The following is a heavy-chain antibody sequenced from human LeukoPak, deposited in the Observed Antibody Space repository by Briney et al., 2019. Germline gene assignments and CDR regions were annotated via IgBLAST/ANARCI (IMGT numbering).Heavy chain of an antibody. V-gene: IGHV4-59*01. D-gene: IGHD2-15*01. CDR2: IYYSGGT. CDR3: ARGGYCSGGSCYPIYYYYYYMDV. CDR1: GGSISSYY. J-gene: IGHJ6*03. Sequence: SETLSLTCTVSGGSISSYYWSWLRQPPGKGLEWLGYIYYSGGTNYNPSLKSRVTISVDTSKIHFSLKLSSVTAADTAVYYCARGGYCSGGSCYPIYYYYYYMDVWGKGTTVTVSS.